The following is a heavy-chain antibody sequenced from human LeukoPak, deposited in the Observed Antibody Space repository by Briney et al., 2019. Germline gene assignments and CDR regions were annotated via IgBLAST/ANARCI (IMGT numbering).Heavy chain of an antibody. Sequence: VASVKVSCKASGYTFTGYYMHWVRQAPGQGLEWMGWINPNSGGTNYAQKFQGRVTMTRDASISTAYMELSRLRSDDTAVYYCARSAFYYESSGYPMYYFDYWGQGTLVTVSS. CDR2: INPNSGGT. V-gene: IGHV1-2*02. J-gene: IGHJ4*02. CDR3: ARSAFYYESSGYPMYYFDY. CDR1: GYTFTGYY. D-gene: IGHD3-22*01.